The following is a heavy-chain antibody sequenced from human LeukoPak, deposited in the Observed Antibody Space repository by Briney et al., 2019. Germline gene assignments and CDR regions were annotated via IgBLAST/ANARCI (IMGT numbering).Heavy chain of an antibody. CDR3: VTGYYDSSGYYHGRGAFDI. CDR1: GGTFSSYA. D-gene: IGHD3-22*01. CDR2: IIPIFGTA. V-gene: IGHV1-69*05. J-gene: IGHJ3*02. Sequence: SVKVSCKASGGTFSSYAISWVRQAPGQGLEWMGRIIPIFGTANYAQKFQSRVTITTDGSTSTAYMELSSLRSEDTAVYYCVTGYYDSSGYYHGRGAFDIWGQGTMVTVSS.